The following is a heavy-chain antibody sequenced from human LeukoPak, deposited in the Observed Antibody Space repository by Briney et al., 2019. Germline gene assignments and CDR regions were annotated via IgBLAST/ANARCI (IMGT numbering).Heavy chain of an antibody. D-gene: IGHD6-19*01. V-gene: IGHV1-46*01. Sequence: ASVKVSCKASGYTFSSYYMHWVRQAPGQGLEWMGMINPSGGSTNYAQRFQGRVTMTRDTSTSTVYMELSSLRSDDTAVYYCARRGSSGNYFDYWGQRTLVTVSS. CDR3: ARRGSSGNYFDY. J-gene: IGHJ4*02. CDR1: GYTFSSYY. CDR2: INPSGGST.